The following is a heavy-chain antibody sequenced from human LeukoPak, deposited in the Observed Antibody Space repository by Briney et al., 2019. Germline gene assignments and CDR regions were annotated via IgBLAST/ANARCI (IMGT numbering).Heavy chain of an antibody. CDR1: GGTFSSYA. J-gene: IGHJ4*02. V-gene: IGHV1-69*13. Sequence: SVKVSCKASGGTFSSYAISWVRQAPGQGLEWMGGIIPIFGTANYAQKFQGRVTITADESTSTAYMELSSLRSEDTAVYYCARAPLGMIVGLDWGQGTLVTVSS. D-gene: IGHD3-22*01. CDR3: ARAPLGMIVGLD. CDR2: IIPIFGTA.